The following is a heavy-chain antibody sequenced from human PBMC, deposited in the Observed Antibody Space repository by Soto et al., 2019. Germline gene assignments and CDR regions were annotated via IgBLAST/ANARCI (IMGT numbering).Heavy chain of an antibody. J-gene: IGHJ4*02. CDR1: GFTFSNYA. Sequence: EVQLVESGGGLVQPGGSLRLSCAASGFTFSNYAMHWVRQAPGTGLEYVSTVTSNGGSTYYANSVKGRFTISRDNSKNTLYRQMGSLRTEDMGVYYCARDQQMDYWGQGTLVAVSS. CDR2: VTSNGGST. CDR3: ARDQQMDY. V-gene: IGHV3-64*01. D-gene: IGHD6-13*01.